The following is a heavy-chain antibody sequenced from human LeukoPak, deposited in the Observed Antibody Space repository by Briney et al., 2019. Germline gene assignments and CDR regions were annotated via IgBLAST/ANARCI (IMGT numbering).Heavy chain of an antibody. CDR3: ARGGARSSSYYYYGMDV. V-gene: IGHV3-48*01. J-gene: IGHJ6*02. CDR2: IGSSSSTI. CDR1: GFDFSTYS. D-gene: IGHD6-13*01. Sequence: PGGSLRLSCAASGFDFSTYSMHWVRRAPGRGLEWLSYIGSSSSTIYYADSVKGRFTISRDNAKNSLYLQMNSLRAEDTAVFYCARGGARSSSYYYYGMDVWGLGTTVTVSS.